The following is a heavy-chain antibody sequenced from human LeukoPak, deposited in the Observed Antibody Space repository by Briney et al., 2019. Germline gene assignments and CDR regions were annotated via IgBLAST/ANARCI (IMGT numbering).Heavy chain of an antibody. Sequence: GGSLRLSCAASGFTLSSYSMSWVRQAPGKGLEWVSVISGSGDSTYYADSVKGRFTISRDNSKNTLYLQMNSLRAEDTAVYYCAKGFASGTLFGLFHYWGQGTLVTVSS. V-gene: IGHV3-23*01. D-gene: IGHD3-10*01. CDR1: GFTLSSYS. CDR2: ISGSGDST. J-gene: IGHJ4*02. CDR3: AKGFASGTLFGLFHY.